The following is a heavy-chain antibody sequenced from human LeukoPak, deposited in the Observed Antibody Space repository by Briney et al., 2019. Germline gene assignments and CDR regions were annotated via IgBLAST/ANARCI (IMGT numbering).Heavy chain of an antibody. CDR1: GGTFSSYA. CDR2: IIPIFGTT. CDR3: ARGFQKDYFPSYYFDY. J-gene: IGHJ4*02. Sequence: SVKVSCKASGGTFSSYAISWVRQAPGQGLEWMGGIIPIFGTTNYAQKFQGRVTITADESTSTAYMELSSLRSEDTAVYYCARGFQKDYFPSYYFDYWGQGTLVTVSS. D-gene: IGHD3-10*01. V-gene: IGHV1-69*13.